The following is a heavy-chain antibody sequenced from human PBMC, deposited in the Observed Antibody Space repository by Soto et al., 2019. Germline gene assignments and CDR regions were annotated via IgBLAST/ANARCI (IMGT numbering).Heavy chain of an antibody. CDR1: GYTLTELS. D-gene: IGHD2-2*01. CDR3: ATARIVVVPAAIPYYGMDV. V-gene: IGHV1-24*01. J-gene: IGHJ6*02. CDR2: FDPEDGET. Sequence: ASVKVSCKVSGYTLTELSMHWVRQAPGKGLEWMGGFDPEDGETVYAQKFQGRVTMTEDTSTDTAYMELSSLRSEDTAVYYCATARIVVVPAAIPYYGMDVWGQGTTVTVCS.